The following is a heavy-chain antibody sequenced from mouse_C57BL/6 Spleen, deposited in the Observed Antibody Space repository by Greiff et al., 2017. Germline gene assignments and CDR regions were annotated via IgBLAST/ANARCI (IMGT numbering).Heavy chain of an antibody. D-gene: IGHD1-1*01. CDR3: ARRDYGSSVDY. CDR1: GYTFTSYW. Sequence: VQLKQPGAELVKPGASVKLSCKASGYTFTSYWMHWVKQRPGQGLEWIGMIHPNSGSTNYNEKFKSKATLTVDKSSSTAYMQLSSLTSEDSAVYYCARRDYGSSVDYWGQGTTLTVSS. CDR2: IHPNSGST. V-gene: IGHV1-64*01. J-gene: IGHJ2*01.